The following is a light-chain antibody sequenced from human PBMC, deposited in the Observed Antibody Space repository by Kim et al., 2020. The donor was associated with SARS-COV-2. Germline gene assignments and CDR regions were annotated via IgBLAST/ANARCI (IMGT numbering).Light chain of an antibody. Sequence: ASVGDRVTITYRASQVIKNDLGWYQHKPGRAPKLLIFAASSLQSGVPSRFSGSGSGTDFTLTISSLQPEDFATYYCLQNYNYPFTFGPGTKVDIK. CDR1: QVIKND. CDR3: LQNYNYPFT. CDR2: AAS. J-gene: IGKJ3*01. V-gene: IGKV1-6*01.